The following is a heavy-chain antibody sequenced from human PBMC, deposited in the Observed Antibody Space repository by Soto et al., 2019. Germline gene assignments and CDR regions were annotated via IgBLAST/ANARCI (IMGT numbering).Heavy chain of an antibody. CDR3: AREFPSRFGELLGWFDP. D-gene: IGHD3-10*01. CDR1: GGTFSSYT. V-gene: IGHV1-69*04. J-gene: IGHJ5*02. Sequence: ASVKVSCKASGGTFSSYTISWVRQAPGQGLEWMGRIIPILGIANYAQKFQGRVTITADKSTSTAYMELSSLRSEDTAVYYCAREFPSRFGELLGWFDPWGQGTLVTVSS. CDR2: IIPILGIA.